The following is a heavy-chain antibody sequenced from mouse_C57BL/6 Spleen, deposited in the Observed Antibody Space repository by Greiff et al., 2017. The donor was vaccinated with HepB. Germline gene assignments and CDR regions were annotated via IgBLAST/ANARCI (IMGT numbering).Heavy chain of an antibody. CDR1: GYAFSSSW. CDR3: ARSALRLPSFAY. CDR2: IYPGDGDT. Sequence: QVQLKESGPELVKPGASVKISCKASGYAFSSSWMNWVKQRPGKGLEWIGRIYPGDGDTNYNGKFKGKATLTADKSSSTAYMPLSSLTSEDSAVYFCARSALRLPSFAYWGQGTLVTVSA. J-gene: IGHJ3*01. D-gene: IGHD3-2*02. V-gene: IGHV1-82*01.